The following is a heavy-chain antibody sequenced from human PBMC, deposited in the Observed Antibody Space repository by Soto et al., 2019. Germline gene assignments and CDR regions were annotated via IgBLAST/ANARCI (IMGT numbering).Heavy chain of an antibody. D-gene: IGHD4-17*01. J-gene: IGHJ4*02. V-gene: IGHV4-30-4*01. CDR3: AKMTTVTSNYFDY. CDR1: GGSISSGDYY. Sequence: SETLSLTCTVSGGSISSGDYYWSWIRQPPGKGLEWIGYIYYSGSTYYDPSLKSRVTISVDTSKNQFSLKLSSVTAADTAVYYCAKMTTVTSNYFDYWGQGTLVTVSS. CDR2: IYYSGST.